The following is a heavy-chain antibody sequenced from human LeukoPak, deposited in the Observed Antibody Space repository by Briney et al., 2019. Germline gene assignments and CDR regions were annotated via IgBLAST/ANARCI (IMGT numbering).Heavy chain of an antibody. Sequence: SETLSLTCAVFGGSFSGYYWSWIRQPPGKGLEWIGEINHSGSTNYNPSLKSRVTISVDTSKNQFSLKLSSVTAADTAVYYCARLTAVEMAIMSFDYWGQGTLVTVSS. D-gene: IGHD5-24*01. CDR1: GGSFSGYY. V-gene: IGHV4-34*01. CDR3: ARLTAVEMAIMSFDY. CDR2: INHSGST. J-gene: IGHJ4*02.